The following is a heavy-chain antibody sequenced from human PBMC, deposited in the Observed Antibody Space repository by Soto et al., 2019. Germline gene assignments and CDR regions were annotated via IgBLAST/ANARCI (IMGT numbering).Heavy chain of an antibody. J-gene: IGHJ6*02. V-gene: IGHV3-21*01. Sequence: EVQLVESGGGLVKPGGSLRLSCAASGFTFSSYSMNWVRQAPGKGLEWVSSISSSSSYIYYADSVKGRFTISRDNAKNSLYLQMNSLRAEDTAVYYCARDPSSSPFYYYYGMDVWGQGTTVTVSS. CDR3: ARDPSSSPFYYYYGMDV. D-gene: IGHD6-6*01. CDR1: GFTFSSYS. CDR2: ISSSSSYI.